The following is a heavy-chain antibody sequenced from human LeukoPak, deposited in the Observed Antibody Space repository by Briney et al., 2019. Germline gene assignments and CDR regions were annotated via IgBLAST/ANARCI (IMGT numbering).Heavy chain of an antibody. J-gene: IGHJ2*01. D-gene: IGHD5-12*01. CDR3: ARHLARASAYSGYPGSRYFDL. CDR1: GYSFTSYW. CDR2: IYPGDSDT. Sequence: GESLKISCKGSGYSFTSYWIGWVRQMPGKGLEWMGIIYPGDSDTRDSPSFQGQVTISADKSISTAYLQWSSQKASDTAMYYCARHLARASAYSGYPGSRYFDLWGRGTLVTVSS. V-gene: IGHV5-51*01.